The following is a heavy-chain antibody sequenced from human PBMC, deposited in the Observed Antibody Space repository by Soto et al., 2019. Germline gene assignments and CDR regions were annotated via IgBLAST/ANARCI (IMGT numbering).Heavy chain of an antibody. CDR3: GRVLLKMAIQDIDP. D-gene: IGHD3-10*01. CDR1: GGSLSGYY. Sequence: SETLSLTCAVYGGSLSGYYWTWIRQPPGKGLEWIGEVNPGGITNYSPSVKSRLKISLDTSKKEVSLEMTSVTAADTAVYYCGRVLLKMAIQDIDPWRPGTLVTVSS. CDR2: VNPGGIT. V-gene: IGHV4-34*01. J-gene: IGHJ5*02.